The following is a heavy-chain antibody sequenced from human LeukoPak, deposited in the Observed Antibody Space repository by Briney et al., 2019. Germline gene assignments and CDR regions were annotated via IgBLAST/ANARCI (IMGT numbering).Heavy chain of an antibody. CDR1: GFTFSYYG. D-gene: IGHD5-12*01. J-gene: IGHJ4*02. CDR3: ARPKQGVARPDY. V-gene: IGHV3-7*01. Sequence: PGGSLRLSCAASGFTFSYYGLSWVRQAPGKGLEWVANIKQDGSEKYYVDSVKGRFTISRDNAKNSLYLQMNSLRAEDTAVYYCARPKQGVARPDYWGQGTLVTVSS. CDR2: IKQDGSEK.